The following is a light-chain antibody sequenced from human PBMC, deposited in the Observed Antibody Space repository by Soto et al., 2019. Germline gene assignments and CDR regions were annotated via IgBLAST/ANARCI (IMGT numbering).Light chain of an antibody. CDR3: QQYGNSWS. Sequence: EIVLTQSPGTLSFSPGERATLSCRASQSVRNNYLAWYQHIPGQSPRVLIYAASNRATGIPDRFSGSGSGTDFTLTISSLEPEDFAVYYCQQYGNSWSFGQGTKVEIK. V-gene: IGKV3-20*01. CDR1: QSVRNNY. J-gene: IGKJ1*01. CDR2: AAS.